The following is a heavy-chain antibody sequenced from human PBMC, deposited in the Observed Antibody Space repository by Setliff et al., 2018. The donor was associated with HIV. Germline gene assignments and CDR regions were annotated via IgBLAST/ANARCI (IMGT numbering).Heavy chain of an antibody. V-gene: IGHV4-61*01. CDR3: ARSGLYDSSGYYLEYFDY. J-gene: IGHJ4*02. D-gene: IGHD3-22*01. CDR2: MYYSGST. Sequence: KPSETLSLTCTVSGGSISSGSYYWSWIRQPPGKGLEWIGYMYYSGSTYYNPSLKSRVTISVDTSKNQFSLKLSSVTAADTAVYYCARSGLYDSSGYYLEYFDYWGQGTLVTVSS. CDR1: GGSISSGSYY.